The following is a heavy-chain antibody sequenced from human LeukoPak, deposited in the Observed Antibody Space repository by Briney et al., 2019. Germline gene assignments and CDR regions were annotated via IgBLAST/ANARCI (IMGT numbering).Heavy chain of an antibody. D-gene: IGHD2-2*01. CDR3: ARVLGGYCSSTTCYGAGYGDV. Sequence: GGSLRLSCAASGLPFSSNWMSWVRQAPGKGLEWVAHIKQDGSEKSYVDSVKGRFTISRDNAKNSLYLQMNSLRAEDTAVYYCARVLGGYCSSTTCYGAGYGDVWGKGTTVIVSS. V-gene: IGHV3-7*01. CDR1: GLPFSSNW. J-gene: IGHJ6*04. CDR2: IKQDGSEK.